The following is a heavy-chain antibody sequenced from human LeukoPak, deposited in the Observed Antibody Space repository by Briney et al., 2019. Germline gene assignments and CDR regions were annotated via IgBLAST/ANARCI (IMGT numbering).Heavy chain of an antibody. D-gene: IGHD3-22*01. Sequence: ASVKVSCKASGYTFTGYFIHWVPQAPGQGLEWVGRINTDNGGTNYAQKLQGRVTMTRDTSVSTAYIQLSGLRSDDTAVYFCERDGTSDYYDSGGYSHYYSYYMDVWRKGTTITVSS. CDR2: INTDNGGT. CDR1: GYTFTGYF. J-gene: IGHJ6*03. V-gene: IGHV1-2*06. CDR3: ERDGTSDYYDSGGYSHYYSYYMDV.